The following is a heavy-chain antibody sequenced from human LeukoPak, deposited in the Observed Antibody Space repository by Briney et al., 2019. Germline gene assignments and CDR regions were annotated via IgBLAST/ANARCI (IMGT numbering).Heavy chain of an antibody. CDR3: ARRATTERGHSYGLDY. Sequence: GGSLRLSCAASGFTFSSYSMNWVRQAPGKGPEWVSSITSSSSYIYYADSVTGRFTISRDNAKNSLYLQMHSLRAEDTAVYYCARRATTERGHSYGLDYWGQGTLVTVSS. CDR2: ITSSSSYI. V-gene: IGHV3-21*01. D-gene: IGHD5-18*01. J-gene: IGHJ4*02. CDR1: GFTFSSYS.